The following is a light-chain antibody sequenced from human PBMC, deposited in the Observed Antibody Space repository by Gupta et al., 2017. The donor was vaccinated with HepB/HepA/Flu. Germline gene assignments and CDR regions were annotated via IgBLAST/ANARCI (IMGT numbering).Light chain of an antibody. CDR2: DNT. CDR1: SSNIGGGYV. CDR3: QSYDTSLSGYV. Sequence: QSVLTQPPSVSGAPGQRVIISCTGSSSNIGGGYVVHWYQQLPGATPKHLIYDNTNPPSGGPDRFSGARSGTSASLASTGLQAEDEADYYCQSYDTSLSGYVFGTGTKVTVL. J-gene: IGLJ1*01. V-gene: IGLV1-40*01.